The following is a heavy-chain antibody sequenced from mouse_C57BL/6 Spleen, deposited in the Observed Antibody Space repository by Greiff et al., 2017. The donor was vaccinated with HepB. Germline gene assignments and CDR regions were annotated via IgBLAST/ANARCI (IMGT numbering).Heavy chain of an antibody. V-gene: IGHV5-17*01. J-gene: IGHJ4*01. CDR2: ISSGSSTI. CDR1: GFTFSDYG. Sequence: DVMLVESGGGLVKPGGSLKLSCAASGFTFSDYGMHWVRQAPEKGLEWVAYISSGSSTIYYADTVKGRFTISRDNAKNTLFLQMTSLRSEDTAMYYCARKNYGRNAMDYWGQGTSVTVSS. D-gene: IGHD1-1*01. CDR3: ARKNYGRNAMDY.